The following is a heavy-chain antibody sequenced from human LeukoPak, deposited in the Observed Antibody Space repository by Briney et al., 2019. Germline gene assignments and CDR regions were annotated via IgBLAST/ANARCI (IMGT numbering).Heavy chain of an antibody. CDR1: GFTVSSNY. CDR3: AKKIVVVPAAMEEYYYYYYGMDV. D-gene: IGHD2-2*01. J-gene: IGHJ6*02. Sequence: GGSLRLSCAVSGFTVSSNYMSWDRQAPGKGLEWVSVIHTGGSTYYADSVKGRFTISRDNSKNTLYLQMNSLRAEDTAVYYCAKKIVVVPAAMEEYYYYYYGMDVWGQGTTVTVSS. V-gene: IGHV3-66*01. CDR2: IHTGGST.